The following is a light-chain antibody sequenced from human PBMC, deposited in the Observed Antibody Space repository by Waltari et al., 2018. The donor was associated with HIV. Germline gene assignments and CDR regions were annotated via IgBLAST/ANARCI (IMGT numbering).Light chain of an antibody. J-gene: IGLJ2*01. V-gene: IGLV1-44*01. CDR3: AAWDDSLNGPV. Sequence: QSVLTQPPSASGTPGQRVTISCSGSSSNIGSNTVNWYQQLPGTAPKLLFFSNNQRPSGVPDRFPVSKSGTSASLAISGLQSEDEADYYCAAWDDSLNGPVFGGGTKLTVL. CDR2: SNN. CDR1: SSNIGSNT.